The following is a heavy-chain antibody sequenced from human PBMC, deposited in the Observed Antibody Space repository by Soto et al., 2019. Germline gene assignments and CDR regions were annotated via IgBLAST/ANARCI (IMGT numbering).Heavy chain of an antibody. CDR1: GFTFSSYG. Sequence: QVQLVESGGGVVQPGRSLRLSCAASGFTFSSYGMHWVRQAPGKGLEWVAVISYDGSNKYYADSVKGRFTISRDNSKNTLYLQMNSLRAEDTAVYYCGDGADYWCQGTLVTVSS. CDR2: ISYDGSNK. D-gene: IGHD1-26*01. V-gene: IGHV3-30*03. CDR3: GDGADY. J-gene: IGHJ4*02.